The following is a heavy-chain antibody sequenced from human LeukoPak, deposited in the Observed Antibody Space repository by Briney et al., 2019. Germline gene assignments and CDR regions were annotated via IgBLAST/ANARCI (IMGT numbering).Heavy chain of an antibody. CDR3: ARAVAASDYYFDC. CDR1: GDSVSSNSAG. CDR2: TYYRSKWYH. J-gene: IGHJ4*02. Sequence: SQALSLTCAISGDSVSSNSAGWNWIRQSPSRGLEWLGGTYYRSKWYHDYAVSVKSRITINPDTSKNQFSLQLNSVTPEDTAVYYCARAVAASDYYFDCWGQGTLVTVSS. V-gene: IGHV6-1*01. D-gene: IGHD6-13*01.